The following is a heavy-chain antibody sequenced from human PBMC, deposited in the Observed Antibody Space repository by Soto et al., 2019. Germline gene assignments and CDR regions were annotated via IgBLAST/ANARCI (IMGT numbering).Heavy chain of an antibody. D-gene: IGHD1-1*01. CDR1: GFTFSSYW. J-gene: IGHJ4*02. Sequence: EVQLVESGGGLVQPGGSLRLSCAASGFTFSSYWLHWVRQAPGKGLVWVSGINTDGGSTDYADSVKGRFISSRDKDKXXXXXXXXXXXXXXXXXXXXXXXXXXXXGTPFDHCGLGTLVTVSS. CDR2: INTDGGST. CDR3: XXXXXXXXGTPFDH. V-gene: IGHV3-74*01.